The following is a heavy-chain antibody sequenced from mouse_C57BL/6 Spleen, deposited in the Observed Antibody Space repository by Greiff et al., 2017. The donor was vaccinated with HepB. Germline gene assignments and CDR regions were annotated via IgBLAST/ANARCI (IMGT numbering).Heavy chain of an antibody. V-gene: IGHV1-54*01. Sequence: VQLQQSGAELVRPGTSVKVSCKASGYAFTNYLIEWVKQRPGQGLEWIGVINPGSGGTNYNEKFKGKATLTADKSSSTAYMQLSSLTSEDSAVYVCASYGSSYDAMDYWGQGTSVTVSS. J-gene: IGHJ4*01. CDR2: INPGSGGT. CDR3: ASYGSSYDAMDY. CDR1: GYAFTNYL. D-gene: IGHD1-1*01.